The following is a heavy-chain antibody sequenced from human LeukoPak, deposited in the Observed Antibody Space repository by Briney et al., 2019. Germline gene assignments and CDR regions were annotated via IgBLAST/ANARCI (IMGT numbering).Heavy chain of an antibody. Sequence: PGGSLRLSCAASGFTFSSYGMHWVRQAPGKGLEWVAVISYDGSNKYYADSVKGRFTISRDNSKNTLYLQMNSLRAEDTAVYYCAKAIVDGSGSYYLDYWGQGTLVTVSS. CDR1: GFTFSSYG. D-gene: IGHD3-10*01. V-gene: IGHV3-30*18. CDR3: AKAIVDGSGSYYLDY. CDR2: ISYDGSNK. J-gene: IGHJ4*02.